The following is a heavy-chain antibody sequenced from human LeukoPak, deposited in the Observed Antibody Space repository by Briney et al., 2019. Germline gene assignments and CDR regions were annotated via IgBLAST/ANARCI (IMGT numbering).Heavy chain of an antibody. D-gene: IGHD6-19*01. J-gene: IGHJ4*02. CDR3: ARLGRRSGWYSVSDY. CDR1: GYTFTSYG. V-gene: IGHV1-8*03. CDR2: MNPNSGNT. Sequence: GASVKVSCKASGYTFTSYGISWVRQAPGQGLEWMGWMNPNSGNTGYAQKFQGRVTITRNTSISTAYMELSSLRSEDTAVYYCARLGRRSGWYSVSDYWGQGTLVTVSS.